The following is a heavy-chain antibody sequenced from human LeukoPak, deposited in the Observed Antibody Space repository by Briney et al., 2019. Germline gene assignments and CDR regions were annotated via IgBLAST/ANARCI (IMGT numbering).Heavy chain of an antibody. D-gene: IGHD6-19*01. CDR2: VYYSGTT. J-gene: IGHJ4*02. Sequence: SETLSLTCSVSGGSISLSYYYWGWIRQPPGKALEWTGSVYYSGTTSYNPSLKSRVTISVDMSKNHFSLRLSSVTAADTAMYYCARGTLYSGWSYYFDYWGQGSQVTVSS. CDR3: ARGTLYSGWSYYFDY. CDR1: GGSISLSYYY. V-gene: IGHV4-39*07.